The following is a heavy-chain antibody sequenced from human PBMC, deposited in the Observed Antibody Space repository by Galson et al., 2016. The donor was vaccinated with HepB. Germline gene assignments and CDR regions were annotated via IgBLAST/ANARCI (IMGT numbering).Heavy chain of an antibody. J-gene: IGHJ5*02. CDR3: ARSLGWFDP. CDR2: IHYSGRT. V-gene: IGHV4-30-4*01. CDR1: GASIRNADYF. D-gene: IGHD3-16*01. Sequence: TLSLTCSVSGASIRNADYFWSWIRQPPGKGLEWIGYIHYSGRTYYNPSLESRVLISVDTSNNQFSLKLISVTAADTAVYFCARSLGWFDPWGPGTLVTVSS.